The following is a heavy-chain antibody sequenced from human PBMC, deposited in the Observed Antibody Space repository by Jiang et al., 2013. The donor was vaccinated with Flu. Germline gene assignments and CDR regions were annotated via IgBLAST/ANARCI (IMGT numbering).Heavy chain of an antibody. J-gene: IGHJ4*02. V-gene: IGHV4-39*01. CDR1: GGSISSSSYY. CDR2: IYYSGST. D-gene: IGHD3-10*01. Sequence: LLKPSETLSLTCTVSGGSISSSSYYWGWIRQPPGKGLEWIGSIYYSGSTYYNPSLKSRVTISVDTSKNQFSLKLSSVTAADTAVYYCARHERVWFGELRGNYFDYWGQGTLVTVSS. CDR3: ARHERVWFGELRGNYFDY.